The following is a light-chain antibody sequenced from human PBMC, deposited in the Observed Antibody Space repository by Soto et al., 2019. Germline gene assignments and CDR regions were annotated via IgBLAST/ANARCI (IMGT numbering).Light chain of an antibody. J-gene: IGKJ1*01. CDR1: QSIGKW. CDR3: QQYNSYSST. V-gene: IGKV1-5*01. CDR2: DAS. Sequence: DIQMTQSPSTLSASVGDRVTITCRASQSIGKWLAWYQQKPGKAPKLLIYDASSLESGVPSRFSGSGSGTEFTLTISSLQPDDFATYYCQQYNSYSSTFGHGTKVDI.